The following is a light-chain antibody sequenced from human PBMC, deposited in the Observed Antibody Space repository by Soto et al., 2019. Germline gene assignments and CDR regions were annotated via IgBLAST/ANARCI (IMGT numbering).Light chain of an antibody. CDR1: SSDIGIYNF. Sequence: QSALTQPASVSGSPGQSITIFCTGTSSDIGIYNFVSWYQQHPGKAPKLMIYNVYSRPSGVSSRFSGSKSGNTASLTISWLQAEDEADYYCHSYTSATTYVFGTGPKATVL. V-gene: IGLV2-14*03. CDR2: NVY. CDR3: HSYTSATTYV. J-gene: IGLJ1*01.